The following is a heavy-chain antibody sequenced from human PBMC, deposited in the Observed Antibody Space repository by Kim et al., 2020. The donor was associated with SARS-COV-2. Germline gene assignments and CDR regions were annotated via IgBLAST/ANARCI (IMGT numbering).Heavy chain of an antibody. D-gene: IGHD6-13*01. CDR1: GGSFSGYY. CDR2: IKHSGST. CDR3: ARVWIKGYSTGWFNSYAMDV. J-gene: IGHJ6*02. V-gene: IGHV4-34*01. Sequence: SETLSLTCGVSGGSFSGYYWTWIRQPPGKGLEWIGEIKHSGSTNYNPSLESRVTISVDTSKNQISLEVTSVTAADTAVYYCARVWIKGYSTGWFNSYAMDVWGQGTTVTVSS.